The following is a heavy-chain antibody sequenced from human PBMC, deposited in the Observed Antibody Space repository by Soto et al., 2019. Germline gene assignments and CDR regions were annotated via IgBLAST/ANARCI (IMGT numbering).Heavy chain of an antibody. V-gene: IGHV1-46*03. Sequence: ASVKVSCKASTFSLRNYDMHWVRQAPGQGLEWMGIVKPYNRTKNAERFQGRVTMTRDTSTNTLYMELSSLTSEDTAVYYYARGGFFGFDYLIDYWGQGTLVTVSS. CDR3: ARGGFFGFDYLIDY. J-gene: IGHJ4*02. CDR1: TFSLRNYD. D-gene: IGHD5-12*01. CDR2: VKPYNRT.